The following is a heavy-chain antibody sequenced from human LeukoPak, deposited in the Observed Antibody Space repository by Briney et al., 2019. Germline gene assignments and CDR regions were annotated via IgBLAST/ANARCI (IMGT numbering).Heavy chain of an antibody. D-gene: IGHD6-19*01. CDR3: ARAMYSSGRTLDY. CDR1: GFTFSNFN. CDR2: ISYDGGNK. J-gene: IGHJ4*02. Sequence: TGGSLRLSCAASGFTFSNFNMHWVRQAPGKGLEWLAYISYDGGNKYYADSVKGRFAISRDNSKNTLYLEMNGLRVEDTAVYYCARAMYSSGRTLDYWGQGTLVTVSS. V-gene: IGHV3-33*05.